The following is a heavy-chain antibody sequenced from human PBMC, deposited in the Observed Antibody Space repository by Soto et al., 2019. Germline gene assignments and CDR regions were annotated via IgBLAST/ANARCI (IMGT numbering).Heavy chain of an antibody. J-gene: IGHJ4*02. CDR1: GGSISSYY. V-gene: IGHV4-59*01. D-gene: IGHD5-12*01. CDR2: IYYSGST. CDR3: AREIDGYNSYYFDY. Sequence: ETLSLTCTVSGGSISSYYWSWIRQPPGKGLEWIGYIYYSGSTNYNPSLKSRVTISVDTSKNQFYLKLSSVTAADTAVYYCAREIDGYNSYYFDYWGQGTLVTVSS.